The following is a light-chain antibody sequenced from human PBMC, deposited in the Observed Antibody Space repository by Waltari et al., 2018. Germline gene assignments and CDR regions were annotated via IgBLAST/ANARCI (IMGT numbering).Light chain of an antibody. V-gene: IGLV2-14*01. CDR2: EVS. Sequence: QSALTQPASVSGSPGQSITIPCSGTDSDVGAYDFVSWYQQHPGKAPHLIIYEVSNRPSWISNRFSASKSGNTASLTISGLQAEDEADYYCSSYTTSSAPGVFGTGTRVTVL. J-gene: IGLJ1*01. CDR3: SSYTTSSAPGV. CDR1: DSDVGAYDF.